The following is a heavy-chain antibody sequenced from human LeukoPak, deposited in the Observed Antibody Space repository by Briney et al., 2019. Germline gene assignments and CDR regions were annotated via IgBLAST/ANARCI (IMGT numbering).Heavy chain of an antibody. Sequence: ASVKVSCKASGYTFTGYYMHWVRQAPGQGLEWMGRINPNSGGTNYAQKFQGRVTMTRDTSISTAYMELSRLRSDDTAVYYCARAGKGGDYMAKWFDPWGQGTLVTVSS. J-gene: IGHJ5*02. CDR1: GYTFTGYY. D-gene: IGHD4-17*01. CDR2: INPNSGGT. V-gene: IGHV1-2*06. CDR3: ARAGKGGDYMAKWFDP.